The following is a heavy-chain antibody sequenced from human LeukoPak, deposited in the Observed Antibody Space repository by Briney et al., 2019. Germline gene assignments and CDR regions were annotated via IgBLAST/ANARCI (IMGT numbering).Heavy chain of an antibody. V-gene: IGHV4-34*01. Sequence: SETLSLTCTVSGGSISSYYWTYIRQPPGKGLEWIGEINHRGSTHYNPSLKSRVTISVDTSKNQFSLKLNSVTAADTAVYYCASSPSYDSSGCYYDYWGQGALVTVSS. CDR1: GGSISSYY. D-gene: IGHD3-22*01. CDR3: ASSPSYDSSGCYYDY. J-gene: IGHJ4*02. CDR2: INHRGST.